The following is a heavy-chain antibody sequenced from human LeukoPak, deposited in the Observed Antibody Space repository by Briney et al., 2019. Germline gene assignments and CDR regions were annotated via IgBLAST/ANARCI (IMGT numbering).Heavy chain of an antibody. D-gene: IGHD6-13*01. CDR1: GYTFTGYY. Sequence: ASVKVSCKASGYTFTGYYMHWVRQAPGQGLEWMGWINPNSGGTNYAQKFQGRVTMTRDTSISTAYMELSRLRSDDTAVYYCARGGQQPPAPLESEYFQHWGQGTLVTVSS. CDR2: INPNSGGT. V-gene: IGHV1-2*02. J-gene: IGHJ1*01. CDR3: ARGGQQPPAPLESEYFQH.